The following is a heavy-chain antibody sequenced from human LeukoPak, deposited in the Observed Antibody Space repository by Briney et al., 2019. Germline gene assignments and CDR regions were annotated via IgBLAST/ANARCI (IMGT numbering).Heavy chain of an antibody. V-gene: IGHV3-23*01. CDR1: GFTFSSYG. D-gene: IGHD4-17*01. CDR2: MCGSGADT. CDR3: AKDPAVTLCWANAFDL. Sequence: PGGSLRLSCAASGFTFSSYGMSWVRQAPGKGLEWFSAMCGSGADTYYAASVKGRFTICRDNSKNMLYLQMNSLGAEDPAVYYCAKDPAVTLCWANAFDLWGQGTMVTVSS. J-gene: IGHJ3*01.